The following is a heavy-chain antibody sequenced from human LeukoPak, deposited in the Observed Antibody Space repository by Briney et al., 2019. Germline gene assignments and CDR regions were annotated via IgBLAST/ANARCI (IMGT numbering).Heavy chain of an antibody. Sequence: PGGSLRLSCAASGFTISSNYMSWVRQAPGKGLEWVSVIYSGGSTYYADSVKGRFTISRDNSKYTLYLQMNSLRAEDTAVYYCASLLWFGELFFDYWGQGTLVTVSS. V-gene: IGHV3-66*01. CDR3: ASLLWFGELFFDY. D-gene: IGHD3-10*01. CDR1: GFTISSNY. J-gene: IGHJ4*02. CDR2: IYSGGST.